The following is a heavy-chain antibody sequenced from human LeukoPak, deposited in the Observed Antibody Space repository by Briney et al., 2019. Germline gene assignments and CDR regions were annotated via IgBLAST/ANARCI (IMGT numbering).Heavy chain of an antibody. D-gene: IGHD6-19*01. CDR3: ATSQTTSDRYANAFDI. V-gene: IGHV3-7*01. CDR1: GFVFTSFW. Sequence: GGSLRLSCVGSGFVFTSFWMSWVRQAPGKGPEWVANIKEGGREKYYVDSVKGRFTISRDNAKNSLDLQMNNLRVEDTAVYYCATSQTTSDRYANAFDIWGQGTTVTVSS. J-gene: IGHJ3*02. CDR2: IKEGGREK.